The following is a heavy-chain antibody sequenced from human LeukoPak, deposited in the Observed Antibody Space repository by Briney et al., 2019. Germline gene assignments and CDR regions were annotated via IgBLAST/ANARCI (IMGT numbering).Heavy chain of an antibody. D-gene: IGHD1-26*01. J-gene: IGHJ6*03. CDR2: IYYSGST. V-gene: IGHV4-59*01. CDR1: GGSISRYY. Sequence: SETLSLTCTVSGGSISRYYWSWIRQPPGKGLEWIGYIYYSGSTNYNPSLKSRVTISVDTSKNQFSLKLSSVTAADTAVYYCARDSRVGATANYYYYYMDVWGKGTTVTVSS. CDR3: ARDSRVGATANYYYYYMDV.